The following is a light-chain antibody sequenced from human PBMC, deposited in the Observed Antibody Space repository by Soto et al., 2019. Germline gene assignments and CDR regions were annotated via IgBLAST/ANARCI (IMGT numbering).Light chain of an antibody. CDR1: QGISNY. Sequence: DIQMTQSPSSLSASVGDRVTITCRASQGISNYLAWYQQKPGKVPKLLIYAASTLQSGVPSRFSGTGSGTDFTLTISSLQPEDVATYYCQKYTSALVTFGQGTRLDIK. V-gene: IGKV1-27*01. CDR3: QKYTSALVT. CDR2: AAS. J-gene: IGKJ5*01.